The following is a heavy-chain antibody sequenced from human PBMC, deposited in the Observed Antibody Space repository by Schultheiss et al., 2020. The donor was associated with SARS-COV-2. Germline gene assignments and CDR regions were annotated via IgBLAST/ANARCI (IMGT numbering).Heavy chain of an antibody. CDR3: LTYYDFWSGYYPSGY. Sequence: GGSLRLSCAASGFTVSSYSMNWVRQAPGKGLEWVGRIKSKTDGGTTDYAAPVKGRFTISRDDSKNTLYLQMNSLKTEDTAVYYCLTYYDFWSGYYPSGYWGQGTLVTVSS. D-gene: IGHD3-3*01. J-gene: IGHJ4*02. CDR1: GFTVSSYS. V-gene: IGHV3-15*01. CDR2: IKSKTDGGTT.